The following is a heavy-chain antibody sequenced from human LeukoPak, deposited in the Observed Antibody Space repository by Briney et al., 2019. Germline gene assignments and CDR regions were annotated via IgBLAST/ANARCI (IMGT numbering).Heavy chain of an antibody. V-gene: IGHV4-38-2*02. Sequence: SETLSLTCSVSGYSISSSYYWGWIRQPPGKGLEWIGSIYHSGNTYYNPSLKRRVTISVATYKTPFSLKLTSVTAADTAVYYCARDPAYRHDFWSGYYGYYFDYWGQGTLVTVSS. CDR1: GYSISSSYY. CDR2: IYHSGNT. J-gene: IGHJ4*02. CDR3: ARDPAYRHDFWSGYYGYYFDY. D-gene: IGHD3-3*01.